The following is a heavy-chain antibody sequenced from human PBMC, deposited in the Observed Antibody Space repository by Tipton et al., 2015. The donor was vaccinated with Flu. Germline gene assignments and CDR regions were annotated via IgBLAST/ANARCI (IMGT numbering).Heavy chain of an antibody. Sequence: TLSLTCTVSGGSISSYYWSWVRQPPGKGLEWVGFIYYSGSTNYNPSLKSRVTISVDTSKTQFSLKLTSVTAADTAVYYCARALRGPVGATLGYWGQGTLATVSS. J-gene: IGHJ4*02. CDR3: ARALRGPVGATLGY. CDR1: GGSISSYY. V-gene: IGHV4-59*01. CDR2: IYYSGST. D-gene: IGHD1-26*01.